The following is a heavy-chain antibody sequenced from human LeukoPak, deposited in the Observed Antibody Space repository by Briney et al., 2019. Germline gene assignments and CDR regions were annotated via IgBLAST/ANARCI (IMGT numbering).Heavy chain of an antibody. Sequence: GGSLRLSCAASGFTFSSYWMSWVRQAPGKGLEWVANIKQDGSEKYYVDSVKGRFTISRDNAKNSLYLQMNNLRAEDTAVYYCARERRDYDFWSGSYFDYWGQGTLVTVSS. D-gene: IGHD3-3*01. CDR3: ARERRDYDFWSGSYFDY. V-gene: IGHV3-7*03. CDR1: GFTFSSYW. CDR2: IKQDGSEK. J-gene: IGHJ4*02.